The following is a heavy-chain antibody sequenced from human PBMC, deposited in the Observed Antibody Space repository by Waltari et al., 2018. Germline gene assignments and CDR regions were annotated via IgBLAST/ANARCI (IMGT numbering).Heavy chain of an antibody. D-gene: IGHD1-26*01. CDR3: TSGSYFSGY. CDR1: GFTFSSYS. V-gene: IGHV3-48*01. J-gene: IGHJ4*02. Sequence: EVQLVESGGGLVQPGGSLRLSCAASGFTFSSYSMTWVRQAPGKGLELVSYISSSSSNIYYADSVKGRFTISRDNAKNSLYLQMNSLRAEDTAVYYCTSGSYFSGYWGQGTLVTVSS. CDR2: ISSSSSNI.